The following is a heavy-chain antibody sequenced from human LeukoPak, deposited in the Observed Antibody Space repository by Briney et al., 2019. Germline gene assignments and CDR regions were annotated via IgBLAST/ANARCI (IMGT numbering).Heavy chain of an antibody. Sequence: GGSLRLSCTASGFTFSSYGMHWVRQAPGKGLEWVAVIWYDGSNQQYADSVKGRFTISRDNSGNTVFLQMNSLRPEDTAVYYCARDDYGDYGAFDIWGQGTMVTVSS. CDR2: IWYDGSNQ. V-gene: IGHV3-33*01. J-gene: IGHJ3*02. CDR1: GFTFSSYG. D-gene: IGHD4-17*01. CDR3: ARDDYGDYGAFDI.